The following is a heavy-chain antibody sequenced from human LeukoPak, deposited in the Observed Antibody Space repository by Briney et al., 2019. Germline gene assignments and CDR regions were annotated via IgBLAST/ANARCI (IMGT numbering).Heavy chain of an antibody. CDR1: GGSISSYY. J-gene: IGHJ4*02. CDR2: IYYSGST. D-gene: IGHD6-19*01. CDR3: ARVIAVAGGVPPRYFDY. Sequence: SETLSLTCTVSGGSISSYYWSWIQQPPGKGLEWIGYIYYSGSTNYNPSLKSRVTISVDTSKNQFSLRLNSVTAADTAVYYCARVIAVAGGVPPRYFDYWGQGTLVTVSS. V-gene: IGHV4-59*01.